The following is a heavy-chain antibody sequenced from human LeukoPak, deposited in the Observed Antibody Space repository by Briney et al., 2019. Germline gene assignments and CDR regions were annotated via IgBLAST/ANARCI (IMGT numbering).Heavy chain of an antibody. CDR1: GFTFSSYS. D-gene: IGHD1-7*01. J-gene: IGHJ4*02. V-gene: IGHV3-21*04. CDR2: ISSSSSYI. CDR3: AKVQTGTSPDY. Sequence: GGSLRLSCAASGFTFSSYSMNWVRQAPGKGLEWVSSISSSSSYIYYADSVKGRFTISRDNAKNTLYLQMNSLRAEDTAVYYCAKVQTGTSPDYWGQGTLVTVSS.